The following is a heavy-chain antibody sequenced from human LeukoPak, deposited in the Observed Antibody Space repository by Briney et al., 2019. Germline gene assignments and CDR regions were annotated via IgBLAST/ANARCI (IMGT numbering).Heavy chain of an antibody. CDR3: ARHPYSGSYHFDY. CDR2: INPNSGGT. V-gene: IGHV1-2*02. D-gene: IGHD1-26*01. Sequence: ASVKVSCKASGYTFTGHYMHWVRQAPGQGLGWMGWINPNSGGTSYAQKFQGRVTMTRDTSISTAYMELSRLTPDDTAVYYCARHPYSGSYHFDYWGQGTLVTVSS. J-gene: IGHJ4*02. CDR1: GYTFTGHY.